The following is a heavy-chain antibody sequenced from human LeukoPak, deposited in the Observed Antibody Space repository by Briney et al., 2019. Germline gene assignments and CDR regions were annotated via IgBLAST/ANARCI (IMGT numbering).Heavy chain of an antibody. J-gene: IGHJ4*02. CDR2: IKGDGIST. Sequence: GGSLRLSCVASGFTLSTYAMHWVRHAPGQGLVWVSRIKGDGISTNYADSVKGRFTISRDIAKNTLYLQMNSLRAEDTGVYYCAKDHYWSIDYWGRGTLVTVSS. CDR1: GFTLSTYA. CDR3: AKDHYWSIDY. D-gene: IGHD3-3*01. V-gene: IGHV3-74*01.